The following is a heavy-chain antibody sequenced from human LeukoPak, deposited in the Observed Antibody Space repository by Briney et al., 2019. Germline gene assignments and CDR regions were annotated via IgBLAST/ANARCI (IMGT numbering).Heavy chain of an antibody. CDR3: ARVAGWHWFDP. V-gene: IGHV3-23*01. CDR1: GFTFSSYD. CDR2: IRPSGDNT. D-gene: IGHD6-19*01. Sequence: QPGGALRLSCAASGFTFSSYDMTWVRQAPGRGLEWVSSIRPSGDNTYYGDSVKGRFTVSRDNSKNTVYLEMNNMRVDDTAVYYCARVAGWHWFDPWGQGTLVTVSS. J-gene: IGHJ5*02.